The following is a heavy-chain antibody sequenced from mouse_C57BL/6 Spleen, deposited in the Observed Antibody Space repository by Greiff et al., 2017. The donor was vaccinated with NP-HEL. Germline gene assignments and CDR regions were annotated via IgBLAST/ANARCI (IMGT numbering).Heavy chain of an antibody. Sequence: DVQLVESGPGMVKPSQSLSLTCTVTGYSITSGYDWHWIRHSPGNQLEWRGYISYSGSTNYNPSLKSRISITNDTSKNHFFLKLNSVTTEDTATYYCARDRGDYDDGGYAMDYWGQGTSVTVSS. J-gene: IGHJ4*01. V-gene: IGHV3-1*01. CDR1: GYSITSGYD. CDR3: ARDRGDYDDGGYAMDY. CDR2: ISYSGST. D-gene: IGHD2-4*01.